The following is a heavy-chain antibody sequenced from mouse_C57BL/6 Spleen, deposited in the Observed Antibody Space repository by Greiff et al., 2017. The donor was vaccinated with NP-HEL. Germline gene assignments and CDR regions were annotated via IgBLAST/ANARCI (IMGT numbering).Heavy chain of an antibody. J-gene: IGHJ4*01. D-gene: IGHD1-1*01. V-gene: IGHV1-50*01. CDR1: GYTFTSYW. CDR3: AFTTVVPRAMDD. CDR2: IDPSDSYT. Sequence: QVQLQQPGAELVKPGASVKLSCKASGYTFTSYWMQWVKQRPGQGLEWIGEIDPSDSYTNYNQKFKGKATLTVDTSSSTAYMQLSSLTSEDAAVYDCAFTTVVPRAMDDRGQGTSVTVSS.